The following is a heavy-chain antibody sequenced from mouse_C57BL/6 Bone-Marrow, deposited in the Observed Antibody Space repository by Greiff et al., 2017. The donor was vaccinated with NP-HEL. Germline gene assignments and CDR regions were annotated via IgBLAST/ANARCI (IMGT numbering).Heavy chain of an antibody. CDR3: ARWYYDYYYAMDY. Sequence: VQLQQPGAELVKPGASVKLSCKASGYTFTSYWMHWVKQRPGQGLEWIGMIHPSSGSTNYNEKFKSKATLTVDKSSSTAYMQLSSLTSEDSAVYYCARWYYDYYYAMDYWGQGTSVTVSS. D-gene: IGHD2-4*01. CDR2: IHPSSGST. CDR1: GYTFTSYW. J-gene: IGHJ4*01. V-gene: IGHV1-64*01.